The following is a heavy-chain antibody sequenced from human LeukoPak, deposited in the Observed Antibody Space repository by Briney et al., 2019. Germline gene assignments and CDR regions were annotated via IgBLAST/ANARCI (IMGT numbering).Heavy chain of an antibody. Sequence: SVKVSCKASGGTFSSYAISWVRQAPGQGLEWMGGIIPIFGTANYAQKFQGRVTITTDESTSTAYMELSSLRSGDTAVYYCARGPSPPDTGSGSYHRQPFDYWGQGTLVTVSS. J-gene: IGHJ4*02. V-gene: IGHV1-69*05. D-gene: IGHD3-10*01. CDR3: ARGPSPPDTGSGSYHRQPFDY. CDR1: GGTFSSYA. CDR2: IIPIFGTA.